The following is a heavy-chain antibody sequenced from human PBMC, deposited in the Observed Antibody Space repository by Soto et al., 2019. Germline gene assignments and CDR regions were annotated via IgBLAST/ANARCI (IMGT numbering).Heavy chain of an antibody. CDR3: ARDLDSSSWYPYYGMDV. Sequence: GGSLRLSCAASGFTFSSYAMHWVRQAPGKGLEWVAVISYDGSNKYYADSVKGRFTISRDNSKNTLYLQMNSLRAEDTAVYYCARDLDSSSWYPYYGMDVWGQGTTVTVSS. CDR2: ISYDGSNK. CDR1: GFTFSSYA. V-gene: IGHV3-30-3*01. J-gene: IGHJ6*02. D-gene: IGHD6-13*01.